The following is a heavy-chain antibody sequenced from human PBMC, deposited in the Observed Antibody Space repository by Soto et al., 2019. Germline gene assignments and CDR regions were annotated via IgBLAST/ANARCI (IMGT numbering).Heavy chain of an antibody. Sequence: EVRLVESGGGLVQPGGSLRLSCVASGFTFSTYWMAWVRQAPGKGLEWVANIKQDGSEKYYVDSVKGRFTISRDNAKSSLYLQMNSLRAEDTAVYYCARGCGTDSWSQGALVTVSS. CDR1: GFTFSTYW. CDR2: IKQDGSEK. V-gene: IGHV3-7*01. CDR3: ARGCGTDS. D-gene: IGHD2-21*01. J-gene: IGHJ4*02.